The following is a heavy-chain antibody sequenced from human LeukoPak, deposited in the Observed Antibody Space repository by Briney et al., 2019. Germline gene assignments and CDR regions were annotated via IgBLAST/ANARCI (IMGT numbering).Heavy chain of an antibody. CDR2: IYYTGST. CDR1: GDSVSSDSYY. J-gene: IGHJ3*01. Sequence: SETLSLTCTVSGDSVSSDSYYWSWIRQPPGKGLEWIGYIYYTGSTNYNPSLKSRVTISVDTSKNEFSLKLSSVTAADTAMYFCAREGFPRAFDFWGQGTMVTVSS. V-gene: IGHV4-61*01. CDR3: AREGFPRAFDF.